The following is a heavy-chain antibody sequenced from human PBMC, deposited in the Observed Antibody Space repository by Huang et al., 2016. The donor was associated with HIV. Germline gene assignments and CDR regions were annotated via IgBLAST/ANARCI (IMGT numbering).Heavy chain of an antibody. Sequence: EVLLVQSGAELTEPGESLKISCKASGYGFSSYWIGWVRQKPGKGLEWMGIIYPLDSETKDSPSFDGQVTISADKSTRTAYLQWESLKAPDTAIYFCARQVDGFRSHFDFWGQGTLVSVSS. V-gene: IGHV5-51*01. J-gene: IGHJ4*02. CDR1: GYGFSSYW. CDR3: ARQVDGFRSHFDF. D-gene: IGHD5-18*01. CDR2: IYPLDSET.